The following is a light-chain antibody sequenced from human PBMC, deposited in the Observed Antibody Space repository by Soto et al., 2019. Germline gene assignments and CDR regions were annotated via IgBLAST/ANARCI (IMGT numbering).Light chain of an antibody. J-gene: IGKJ5*01. Sequence: DNQMNQSPAFFCSYVCERLTITCRASQSIGKHLNWYQQKPGKAPKFLIYGASTLQSGVPSRFTGSGSGTDFTLTVNSLQPEDFATYYCQQSYSSPTTFGQGTRLEIK. CDR3: QQSYSSPTT. V-gene: IGKV1-39*01. CDR2: GAS. CDR1: QSIGKH.